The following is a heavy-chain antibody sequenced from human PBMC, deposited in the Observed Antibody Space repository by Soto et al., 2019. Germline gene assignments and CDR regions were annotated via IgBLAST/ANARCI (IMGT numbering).Heavy chain of an antibody. Sequence: PSETLSLTCTVSGGSISSSSYYWGWIRQPPGKGLEWIGYIYYSGSTNYNPSLKSRVTISVDTSKNQFSLKLSSVTAADTAVYYCARADILVMNDYGGIAFGMDVWGQGTTVTVSS. V-gene: IGHV4-61*05. CDR3: ARADILVMNDYGGIAFGMDV. D-gene: IGHD4-17*01. CDR2: IYYSGST. CDR1: GGSISSSSYY. J-gene: IGHJ6*02.